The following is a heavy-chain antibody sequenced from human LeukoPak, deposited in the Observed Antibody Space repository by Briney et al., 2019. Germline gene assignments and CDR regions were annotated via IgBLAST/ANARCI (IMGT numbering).Heavy chain of an antibody. D-gene: IGHD1-1*01. Sequence: GRSLRLSCAASGFTFSSYGMHWVRQTPDKGLEWVAIVSFDGSNKYYADSVKGRFSISRDNSKNTLYLQMNSLRAEDTSMYYCAKIRSVGTGDAFDIWGQGTMATVSS. V-gene: IGHV3-30*18. CDR1: GFTFSSYG. CDR2: VSFDGSNK. CDR3: AKIRSVGTGDAFDI. J-gene: IGHJ3*02.